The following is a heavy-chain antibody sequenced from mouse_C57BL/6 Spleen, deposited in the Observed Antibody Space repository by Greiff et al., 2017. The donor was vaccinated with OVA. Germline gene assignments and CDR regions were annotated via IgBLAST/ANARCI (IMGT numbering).Heavy chain of an antibody. Sequence: DVMLVESGGGLVQPGGSLSLSCAASGFTFTDYYMSWVRQPPGKALEWLGFIRNKANGYTTEYSASVKGRFTISRDNSQSILYLQMNALRAEDSAAYYCARSRPYSYYFDYWGQGTTLTVSS. V-gene: IGHV7-3*01. CDR2: IRNKANGYTT. D-gene: IGHD6-5*01. CDR1: GFTFTDYY. J-gene: IGHJ2*01. CDR3: ARSRPYSYYFDY.